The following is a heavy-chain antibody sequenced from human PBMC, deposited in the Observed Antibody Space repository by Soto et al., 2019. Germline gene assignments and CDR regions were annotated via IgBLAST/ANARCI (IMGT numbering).Heavy chain of an antibody. V-gene: IGHV3-30*19. D-gene: IGHD3-16*01. CDR2: TSYDGSDK. Sequence: QVQLVESGGGVVQPGTSLRVSCVGSGFTFRSYVIHWVRQAPGKGLEWVALTSYDGSDKYYGDSVRGRFTISRDNSRNTVDIQMDSLRLEDTAIYYCARWGTTGGLDVWGQGTLVSVSS. J-gene: IGHJ1*01. CDR1: GFTFRSYV. CDR3: ARWGTTGGLDV.